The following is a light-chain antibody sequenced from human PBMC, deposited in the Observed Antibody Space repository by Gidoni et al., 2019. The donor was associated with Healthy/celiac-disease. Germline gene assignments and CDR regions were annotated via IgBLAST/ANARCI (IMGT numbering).Light chain of an antibody. CDR1: QSSSSY. Sequence: DIQMTQSPSSLSASVGDRVTITCRASQSSSSYLNWYQQKPGKAPKLLLYAASSLQSGVPSRFSGSGSGTDFTLTISSLQPEDFATYYCQQSYSTPITFGQGTRLEIK. CDR2: AAS. CDR3: QQSYSTPIT. V-gene: IGKV1-39*01. J-gene: IGKJ5*01.